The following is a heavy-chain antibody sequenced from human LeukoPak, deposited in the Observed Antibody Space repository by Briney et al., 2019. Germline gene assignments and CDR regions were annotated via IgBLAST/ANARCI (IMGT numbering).Heavy chain of an antibody. J-gene: IGHJ4*02. D-gene: IGHD1-1*01. Sequence: ASVKVSCKASGYTFTNYAINWVRQAPGQGLEWMGWINTNTGNPTCAQGFTGRFVFSLDTSVSTAYLQISSLEAEDTAVYYCARNRWNPDYWGQGTLVTVSS. CDR1: GYTFTNYA. V-gene: IGHV7-4-1*02. CDR2: INTNTGNP. CDR3: ARNRWNPDY.